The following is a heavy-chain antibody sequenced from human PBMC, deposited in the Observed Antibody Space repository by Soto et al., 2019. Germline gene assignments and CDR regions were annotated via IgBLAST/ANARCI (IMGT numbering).Heavy chain of an antibody. CDR1: GYTLTELS. J-gene: IGHJ6*02. D-gene: IGHD3-3*01. V-gene: IGHV1-24*01. Sequence: QVQLVQSGAEVKKPGASVKVSCKVSGYTLTELSMHWVRQAPGKGLEWMGGFDPEDGETIYAQKFQGRVTLTEDPSTDTDYMELSSLRSEDTAVYYCATNSKGFLEYYYYYGMYVWGQGTTVTVSS. CDR3: ATNSKGFLEYYYYYGMYV. CDR2: FDPEDGET.